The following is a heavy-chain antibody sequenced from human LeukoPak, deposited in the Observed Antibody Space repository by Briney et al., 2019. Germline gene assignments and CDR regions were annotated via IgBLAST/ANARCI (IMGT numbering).Heavy chain of an antibody. CDR1: GGSISSSNW. Sequence: SETLSLTCAVSGGSISSSNWCSWVRQPPGKGLEWIGEIYHSGSTNYNPSLKSRVTISVDKSKNQFSLKLSSVTAADTAVYYCARGSYYESSAPCYFDYWGQGTLVTVSS. CDR3: ARGSYYESSAPCYFDY. D-gene: IGHD3-22*01. CDR2: IYHSGST. J-gene: IGHJ4*02. V-gene: IGHV4-4*02.